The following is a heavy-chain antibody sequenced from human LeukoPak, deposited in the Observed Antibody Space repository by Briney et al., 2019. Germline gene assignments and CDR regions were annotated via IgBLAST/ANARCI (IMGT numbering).Heavy chain of an antibody. Sequence: PGGSLRLSCAASGFTFSSYEMNWVRQAPGKGLEWVSYISSSGSTIYYADSVKGRFTISRDNAKNSLYLQMNGLRAEDTAVYYCARALLYYDFWSGYYPYYGMDVWGQGTTVTVSS. CDR2: ISSSGSTI. CDR1: GFTFSSYE. CDR3: ARALLYYDFWSGYYPYYGMDV. V-gene: IGHV3-48*03. D-gene: IGHD3-3*01. J-gene: IGHJ6*02.